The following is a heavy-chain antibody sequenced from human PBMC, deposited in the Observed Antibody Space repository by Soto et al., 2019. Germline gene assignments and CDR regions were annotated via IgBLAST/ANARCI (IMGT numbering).Heavy chain of an antibody. CDR3: ARSTTVVTPEYYYYYGMDV. CDR2: TYYRSKWYN. CDR1: GDSVSSNSAA. Sequence: PAQTLSLTCAISGDSVSSNSAAWNWIRQSPSRGLEWLGRTYYRSKWYNDYAVSVKSRITIKPDTSKNQFSLQLNSVTPEDTAVYYWARSTTVVTPEYYYYYGMDVWGQGTTVTVSS. D-gene: IGHD4-17*01. J-gene: IGHJ6*02. V-gene: IGHV6-1*01.